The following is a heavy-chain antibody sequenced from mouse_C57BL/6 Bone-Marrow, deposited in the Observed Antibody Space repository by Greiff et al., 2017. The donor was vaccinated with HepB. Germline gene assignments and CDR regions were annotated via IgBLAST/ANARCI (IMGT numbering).Heavy chain of an antibody. CDR1: GYTFTSYG. V-gene: IGHV1-81*01. CDR3: ARPHYYGGY. Sequence: QVQLKESGAELARPGASVKLSCKASGYTFTSYGISWVKQRTGQGLEWIGEIYPRSGNTYYNEKFKGKATLTADKSSSTAYMELRSLTSEDSAVYFCARPHYYGGYWGQGTTLTVSS. J-gene: IGHJ2*01. CDR2: IYPRSGNT. D-gene: IGHD1-2*01.